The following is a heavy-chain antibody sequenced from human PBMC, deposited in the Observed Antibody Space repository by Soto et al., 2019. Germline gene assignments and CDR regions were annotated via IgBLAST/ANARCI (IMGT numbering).Heavy chain of an antibody. V-gene: IGHV4-34*01. CDR1: GGCFSGYY. J-gene: IGHJ4*02. D-gene: IGHD2-15*01. Sequence: KASETLSLTCALCGGCFSGYYWSCIRQPPGKGLEWIGEINHMVSTRYKPSLKIRVTISVDTSKKPASLKLLSATSAGKAVYCCATGPGGVAANPFVYRGRGELVNVSS. CDR2: INHMVST. CDR3: ATGPGGVAANPFVY.